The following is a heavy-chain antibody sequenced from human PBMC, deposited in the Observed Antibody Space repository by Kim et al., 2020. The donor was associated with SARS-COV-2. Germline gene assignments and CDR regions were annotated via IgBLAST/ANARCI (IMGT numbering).Heavy chain of an antibody. CDR2: IDPSDSYT. Sequence: GESLKISCKGSGYSFTSYWIRWVRQMPGKGLEWMGRIDPSDSYTNYSPSFQGHVTISADKSISTAYLQWSSLKASDTAMYYCARQGDFWSVENWFDPWGQGTLVTVSS. CDR1: GYSFTSYW. V-gene: IGHV5-10-1*01. D-gene: IGHD3-3*01. CDR3: ARQGDFWSVENWFDP. J-gene: IGHJ5*02.